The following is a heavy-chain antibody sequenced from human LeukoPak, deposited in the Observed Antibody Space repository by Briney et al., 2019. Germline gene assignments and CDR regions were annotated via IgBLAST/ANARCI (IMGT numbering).Heavy chain of an antibody. CDR3: AKDLGYSGDTGWFGY. CDR1: GFTFSSYE. D-gene: IGHD5-12*01. J-gene: IGHJ4*02. CDR2: ISSSGSTI. V-gene: IGHV3-48*03. Sequence: GGSLRLSCAASGFTFSSYEMNWVRQAPGKGLEWVSYISSSGSTIYYADSVKGRFTISRDNSKNTLYLQMNSLRAEDTAVYYCAKDLGYSGDTGWFGYWGQGTLVTVSS.